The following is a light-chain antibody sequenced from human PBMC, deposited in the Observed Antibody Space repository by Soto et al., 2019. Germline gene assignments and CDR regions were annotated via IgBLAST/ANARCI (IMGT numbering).Light chain of an antibody. V-gene: IGKV3-11*01. CDR1: QSVTNF. Sequence: EIVLTQSPGTLSLSPGERATLSCRASQSVTNFLAWYQQKPGQSPSLLIYNASHRATGIQARFSGSGSGTDFTLTISSLEPEDFSVYYCQQRYRWPETFGQGNKVEIK. J-gene: IGKJ1*01. CDR2: NAS. CDR3: QQRYRWPET.